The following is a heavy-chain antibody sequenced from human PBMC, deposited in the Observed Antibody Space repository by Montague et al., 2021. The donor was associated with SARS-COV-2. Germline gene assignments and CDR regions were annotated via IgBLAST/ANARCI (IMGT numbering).Heavy chain of an antibody. CDR1: GGSFSGYY. CDR2: INHSGTT. Sequence: SETLSFTCAVYGGSFSGYYWTWIRQSPGKGLEWIAEINHSGTTNXNFNPSLRSRVTISVGTSKSQFSLKLSSVTAADTGVYYCARWDPQTLTLIGLRGKSASDYWGQGTLVTVSS. J-gene: IGHJ4*02. V-gene: IGHV4-34*01. CDR3: ARWDPQTLTLIGLRGKSASDY. D-gene: IGHD4-23*01.